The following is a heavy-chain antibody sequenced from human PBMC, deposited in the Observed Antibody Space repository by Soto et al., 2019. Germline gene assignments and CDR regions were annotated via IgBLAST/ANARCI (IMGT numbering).Heavy chain of an antibody. CDR1: GDSVSSNTAA. D-gene: IGHD3-16*01. CDR2: TYYRSKWFN. CDR3: AREDDSKDYFYGMDA. J-gene: IGHJ6*02. Sequence: SQTLSLTCAISGDSVSSNTAAWNWIRQSPSRGLEWLGRTYYRSKWFNNYAVSVKSRISISPDTSKNQFSLQLNSVTPEDTAVYYCAREDDSKDYFYGMDAWGQGTTVTVSS. V-gene: IGHV6-1*01.